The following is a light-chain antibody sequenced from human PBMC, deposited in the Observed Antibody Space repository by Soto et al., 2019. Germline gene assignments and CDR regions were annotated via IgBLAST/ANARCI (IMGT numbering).Light chain of an antibody. CDR2: GAS. CDR1: QSVSSSY. CDR3: HQYGTSGT. V-gene: IGKV3-20*01. J-gene: IGKJ1*01. Sequence: EIVLTQSPGTLSLSPGERATLSCRASQSVSSSYLAWFQQKPGQAPRLLIYGASSRATGIPDRFSGSGSGTDFTLTISRLEPEDLAVYYCHQYGTSGTFGQGTKVEIK.